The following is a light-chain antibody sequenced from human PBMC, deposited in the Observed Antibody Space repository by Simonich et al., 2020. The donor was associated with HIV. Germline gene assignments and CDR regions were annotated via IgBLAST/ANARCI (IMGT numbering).Light chain of an antibody. Sequence: DIVMTQSPESLAVSLGERATINCKSSQSVLYSSNNKNYLAWYQQKPGQPPKLLIYWASTRESGVPDRFSGSESGTDFTLTISSLQAEDVAVYYCQQYYDTPYTFGQGTKLEIK. CDR1: QSVLYSSNNKNY. CDR2: WAS. J-gene: IGKJ2*01. CDR3: QQYYDTPYT. V-gene: IGKV4-1*01.